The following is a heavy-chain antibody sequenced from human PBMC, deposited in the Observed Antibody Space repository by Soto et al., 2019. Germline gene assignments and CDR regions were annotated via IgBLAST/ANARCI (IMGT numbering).Heavy chain of an antibody. D-gene: IGHD3-9*01. CDR2: IWYDGSNK. CDR3: ARDPRHLLRYFDWLLPPYYFDY. Sequence: GGSLRLSCAASGFTFSSYGMHWVRQAPGKGLEWVAVIWYDGSNKYYADSVKGRFTISRDNSKNTLYLQMNSLRAEDTAVYYCARDPRHLLRYFDWLLPPYYFDYWGQGTLVTVSS. V-gene: IGHV3-33*01. J-gene: IGHJ4*02. CDR1: GFTFSSYG.